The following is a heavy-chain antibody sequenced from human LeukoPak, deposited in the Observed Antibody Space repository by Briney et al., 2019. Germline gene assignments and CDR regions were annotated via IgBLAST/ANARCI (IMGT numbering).Heavy chain of an antibody. V-gene: IGHV3-74*01. CDR2: ITTDETSL. D-gene: IGHD3-10*01. Sequence: PGGSLRLSCTGSGFTLSKNWVYWVRQAPGERLVWVSRITTDETSLSYAASVKGRFTISRDNSKNTLYLQMNSLRAEDTAVYYCASHPYGSGSYSFDYWGQGTLVTVSS. CDR3: ASHPYGSGSYSFDY. CDR1: GFTLSKNW. J-gene: IGHJ4*02.